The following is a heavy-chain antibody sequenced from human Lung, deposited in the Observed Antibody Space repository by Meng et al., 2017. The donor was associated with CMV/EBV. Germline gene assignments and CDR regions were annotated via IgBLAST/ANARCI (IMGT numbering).Heavy chain of an antibody. CDR3: AREAETANDY. CDR2: INPRGGGP. Sequence: ASVKVSCKASGYTFADYFIHWVRQAPGQGLEWMGRINPRGGGPNYVQKYQDRVTLTMDTSITTAYLEMSGLTSDGTAVYYCAREAETANDYWGQGTLVTVSS. J-gene: IGHJ4*02. CDR1: GYTFADYF. V-gene: IGHV1-2*02. D-gene: IGHD5-18*01.